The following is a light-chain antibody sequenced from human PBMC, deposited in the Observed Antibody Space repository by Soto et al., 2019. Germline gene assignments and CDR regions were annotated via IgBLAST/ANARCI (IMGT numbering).Light chain of an antibody. Sequence: QSALTQPASVSGSPGQSITISCTGTSSDIGGYNYVSWYQQHPGKVPKLIIYDVSNRPSGVSNRFSGSKSGNAASLTISGLQAEDEADYYCSSYTRTSTLYVFGSGTKVTVL. J-gene: IGLJ1*01. CDR2: DVS. V-gene: IGLV2-14*03. CDR1: SSDIGGYNY. CDR3: SSYTRTSTLYV.